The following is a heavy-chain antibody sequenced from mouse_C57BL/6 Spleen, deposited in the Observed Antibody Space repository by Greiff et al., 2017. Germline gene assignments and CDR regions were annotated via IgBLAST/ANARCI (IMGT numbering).Heavy chain of an antibody. D-gene: IGHD1-1*01. V-gene: IGHV1-42*01. J-gene: IGHJ1*03. CDR3: ARSGTTVVAPYSYFDV. CDR1: GYSFTGYY. CDR2: INPSTGGT. Sequence: EVQLQESGPELVKPGASVKISCKASGYSFTGYYMNWVKQSPEKSLEWIGEINPSTGGTTYNQKFKAKATLTVDKSSSTAYMQLKSLTSEDSAVYYCARSGTTVVAPYSYFDVWGTGTTVTVSS.